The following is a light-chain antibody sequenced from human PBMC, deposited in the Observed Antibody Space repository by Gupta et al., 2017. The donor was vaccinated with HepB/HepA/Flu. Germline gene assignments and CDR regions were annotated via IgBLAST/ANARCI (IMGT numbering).Light chain of an antibody. CDR2: DVS. V-gene: IGLV2-14*03. CDR3: SSYTSRSTGV. J-gene: IGLJ3*02. CDR1: SSDAGGYNF. Sequence: QSALTQPASVSGSPGQSITISCTGTSSDAGGYNFVSWYQQHPGKAPKLMIYDVSNRPSGVSNRFSGSKSGNTASLTISGLQAEDEADYYCSSYTSRSTGVFGGGTKLTVL.